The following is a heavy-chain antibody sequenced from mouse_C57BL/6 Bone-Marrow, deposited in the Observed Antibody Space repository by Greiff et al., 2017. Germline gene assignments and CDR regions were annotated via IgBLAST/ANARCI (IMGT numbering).Heavy chain of an antibody. D-gene: IGHD1-3*01. CDR1: GFTFSSYT. Sequence: EVMLMESGGGLVKPGGSLKLSCAASGFTFSSYTMSWVRQTPEKRLEWVATISGGGGNTYYPDSVKGRFTISRDNAKNTLYLQMSSLRSEDTALYYCISNYYYAMDYWGQGTTVTVSS. V-gene: IGHV5-9*01. CDR3: ISNYYYAMDY. CDR2: ISGGGGNT. J-gene: IGHJ4*01.